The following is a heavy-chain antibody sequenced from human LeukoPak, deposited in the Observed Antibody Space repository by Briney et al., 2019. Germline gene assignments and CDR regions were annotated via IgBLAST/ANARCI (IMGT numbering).Heavy chain of an antibody. Sequence: PGGSLRLSCAASGFTVSSNYMSWVRQAPGKGLEWVSVIYSGGSTYYADSVKGRFTISRDNSKNTLYLQMNSLRAEGTAVYYCASTGPWFRELAHFHYGMDVWGQGTTVTVSS. CDR3: ASTGPWFRELAHFHYGMDV. CDR1: GFTVSSNY. CDR2: IYSGGST. J-gene: IGHJ6*02. V-gene: IGHV3-66*01. D-gene: IGHD3-10*01.